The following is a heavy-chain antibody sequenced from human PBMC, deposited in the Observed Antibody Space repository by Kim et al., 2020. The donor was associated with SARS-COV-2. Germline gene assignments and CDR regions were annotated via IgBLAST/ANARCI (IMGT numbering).Heavy chain of an antibody. CDR3: ARQHLTVIHTFDV. CDR2: IYPDDSDT. J-gene: IGHJ3*01. V-gene: IGHV5-51*01. CDR1: GYSFTGYW. D-gene: IGHD2-21*01. Sequence: GESLKISCQTAGYSFTGYWIAWVRQMPGRGLDLMGIIYPDDSDTRYSPSFQGQVTISVEKSLKIAFLHWTSLTASDTAMYFCARQHLTVIHTFDVWGQGT.